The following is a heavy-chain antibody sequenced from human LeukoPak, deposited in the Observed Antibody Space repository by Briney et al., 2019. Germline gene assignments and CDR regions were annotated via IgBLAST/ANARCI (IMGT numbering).Heavy chain of an antibody. J-gene: IGHJ4*02. Sequence: ASVKVSCKASGYTFTSYYMHWVRQSPGQGLEWMGIINPSGGSTSYAQKFQGRVTMTRDMSTSTVYMELSSLRSEDTAVYYCARGVSGYDYAALSGPTDYWGQGTLVTVSS. CDR3: ARGVSGYDYAALSGPTDY. CDR1: GYTFTSYY. D-gene: IGHD5-12*01. CDR2: INPSGGST. V-gene: IGHV1-46*01.